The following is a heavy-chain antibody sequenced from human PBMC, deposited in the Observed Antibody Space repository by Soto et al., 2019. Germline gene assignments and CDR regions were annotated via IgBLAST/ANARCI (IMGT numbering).Heavy chain of an antibody. CDR3: ARDDYTDQLAAHDI. CDR1: GGSISSGSYY. D-gene: IGHD4-4*01. CDR2: IYYSGST. Sequence: SETLSLTCTVSGGSISSGSYYWSWIRQHPGKGLEWIGYIYYSGSTYYNPSLKSRVTISVDTSKNQFSLRVNSVTAADTAVYYCARDDYTDQLAAHDIWGQGTMVTVSS. V-gene: IGHV4-31*03. J-gene: IGHJ3*02.